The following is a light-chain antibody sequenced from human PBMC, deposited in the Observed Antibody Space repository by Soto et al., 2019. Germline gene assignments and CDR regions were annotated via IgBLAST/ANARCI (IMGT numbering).Light chain of an antibody. V-gene: IGKV1-39*01. J-gene: IGKJ1*01. Sequence: DIQMTQSPSSLSASVGARVTITCRASQSISKYLSWFQQKPGKAPKLLIYATSSLQSGVPSRFSGRGSGTDFTLTISSLQPEDFATYYCHQSDSTPPWTFGQGTKVQIK. CDR1: QSISKY. CDR3: HQSDSTPPWT. CDR2: ATS.